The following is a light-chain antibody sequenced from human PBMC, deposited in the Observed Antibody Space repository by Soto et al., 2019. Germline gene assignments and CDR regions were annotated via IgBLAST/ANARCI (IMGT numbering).Light chain of an antibody. CDR1: HSVSTSY. V-gene: IGKV3-20*01. CDR3: QQFGRASVT. CDR2: GAS. J-gene: IGKJ4*01. Sequence: EVVLSQSPDTLSLSPGERATLSCRASHSVSTSYLAWYQQKPGQAPRLLIYGASTRATGVPDRFSGSGSGTDFTLTISRLEPEDFAVDYCQQFGRASVTFGGGTKVEIK.